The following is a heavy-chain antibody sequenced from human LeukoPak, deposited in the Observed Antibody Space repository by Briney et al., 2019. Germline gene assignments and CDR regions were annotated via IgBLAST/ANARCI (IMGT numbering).Heavy chain of an antibody. V-gene: IGHV1-58*02. Sequence: SVKVSCKASGFTFTNSAMQWVRQARGQRLEWVGWIVVVSGNTKYAQKFQERVTITRDMSTSTAYMELSSLRPEDTAVYYCAAAPIEMQQRGFDYWGQGTLVTVSS. CDR1: GFTFTNSA. CDR3: AAAPIEMQQRGFDY. CDR2: IVVVSGNT. J-gene: IGHJ4*02. D-gene: IGHD5-24*01.